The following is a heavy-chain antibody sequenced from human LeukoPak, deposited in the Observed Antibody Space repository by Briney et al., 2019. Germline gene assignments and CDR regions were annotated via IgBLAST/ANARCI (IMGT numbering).Heavy chain of an antibody. CDR2: IKSKTDGGTT. D-gene: IGHD1-26*01. CDR3: TTAGWELYYFDY. J-gene: IGHJ4*02. CDR1: GLTFSNAW. V-gene: IGHV3-15*01. Sequence: GGSLRLSCAVSGLTFSNAWMSWVRQAPGKGLEWVGRIKSKTDGGTTDYAAPVKGRFTISRDDSKNTLYLQMNSLKTEDTAVYYCTTAGWELYYFDYWGQGTLVTVSS.